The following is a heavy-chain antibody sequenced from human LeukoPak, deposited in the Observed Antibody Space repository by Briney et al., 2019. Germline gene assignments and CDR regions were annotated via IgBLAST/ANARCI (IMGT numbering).Heavy chain of an antibody. Sequence: PSETLSLTCAVSGGSISSSNWWSWVRQPPGKGLEWIGEINHSGSTNYNPSLKSRVTISVDTSKNQFSLKLSSVTAADTAVYYCARGASRGQFRIQLWERDFDYWGQGTLVTVPS. CDR1: GGSISSSNW. J-gene: IGHJ4*02. CDR3: ARGASRGQFRIQLWERDFDY. D-gene: IGHD5-18*01. V-gene: IGHV4-4*02. CDR2: INHSGST.